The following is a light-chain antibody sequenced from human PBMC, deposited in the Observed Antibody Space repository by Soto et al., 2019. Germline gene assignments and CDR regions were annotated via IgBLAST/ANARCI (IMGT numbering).Light chain of an antibody. CDR1: QGINTW. V-gene: IGKV1-5*03. CDR2: KAA. J-gene: IGKJ2*01. Sequence: DIQMTQSPSTLSASVGDRVTITCRASQGINTWLAWYQQKPGKAPKRLIYKAATLESGGPSRFSGSGSGTEFTLTISSLQPDDVAAYYCQQYGSSKYSFGQGTRLEIK. CDR3: QQYGSSKYS.